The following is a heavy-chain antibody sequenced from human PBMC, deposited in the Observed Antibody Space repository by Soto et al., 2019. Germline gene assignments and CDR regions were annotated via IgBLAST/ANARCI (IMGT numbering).Heavy chain of an antibody. Sequence: ASVKVSCKXSGYTFTSYGISWVRQAPGQGLEWMGWISAYNGNTNYAQKLQGRVTMTTDTSTSTAYMELRSLRSDDTAVYYCARDGYSSGWTTLSVYYYYGMDVWGQGTTVPVS. D-gene: IGHD6-19*01. V-gene: IGHV1-18*04. J-gene: IGHJ6*02. CDR2: ISAYNGNT. CDR3: ARDGYSSGWTTLSVYYYYGMDV. CDR1: GYTFTSYG.